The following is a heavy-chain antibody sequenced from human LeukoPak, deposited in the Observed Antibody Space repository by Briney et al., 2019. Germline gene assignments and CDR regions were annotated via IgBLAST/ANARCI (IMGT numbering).Heavy chain of an antibody. CDR2: IRYDGSNQ. Sequence: GGSLRLSCAASGFTFSSYGMHWVRQAPGKGLEWVAFIRYDGSNQYYAHSVKGRFTISRDNSKNTLYLQMNSLRAEDTAVYYCAKPEYCSSTSCQSVDYWGQGTLVTVSS. D-gene: IGHD2-2*01. J-gene: IGHJ4*02. CDR1: GFTFSSYG. V-gene: IGHV3-30*02. CDR3: AKPEYCSSTSCQSVDY.